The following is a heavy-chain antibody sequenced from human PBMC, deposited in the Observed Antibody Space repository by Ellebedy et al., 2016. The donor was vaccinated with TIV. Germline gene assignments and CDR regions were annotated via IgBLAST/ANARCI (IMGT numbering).Heavy chain of an antibody. V-gene: IGHV1-69*13. CDR1: GGTFSSYA. J-gene: IGHJ5*02. Sequence: SVKVSXKASGGTFSSYAISWVRQAPGQGLEWMGGIIPIFGTANYAQKFQGRVTITADESTSTAYMELSSLRSEDTAVYYCARWGGYSYADNWFDPWGQGTLVTVSS. CDR3: ARWGGYSYADNWFDP. CDR2: IIPIFGTA. D-gene: IGHD5-18*01.